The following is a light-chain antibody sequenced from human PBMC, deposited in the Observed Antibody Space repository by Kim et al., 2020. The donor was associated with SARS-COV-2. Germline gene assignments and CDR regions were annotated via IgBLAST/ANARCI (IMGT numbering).Light chain of an antibody. V-gene: IGKV3-15*01. CDR3: QQYHNWPPLT. J-gene: IGKJ4*01. CDR1: QSVSSD. Sequence: SAGERATLSCRTSQSVSSDLAWYQQKPGQAPRLLIYGASTRATGIPARFSGSGSGTEFTLTIGSLQSEDFAVYYCQQYHNWPPLTFGGGTKVEIK. CDR2: GAS.